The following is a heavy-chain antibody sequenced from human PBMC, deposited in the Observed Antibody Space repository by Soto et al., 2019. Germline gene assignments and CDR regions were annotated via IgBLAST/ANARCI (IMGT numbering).Heavy chain of an antibody. D-gene: IGHD3-10*01. V-gene: IGHV3-48*03. Sequence: GGSLRLSCAASGFTFSSYEMNWVRQAPGKGLEWVSYISSSGSNIYYADSVKGRFTISRDNAKKSLYLQMNRLRAEDTAVYYCGREGRLLYYGMDVWGQGTTVTVSS. CDR1: GFTFSSYE. CDR2: ISSSGSNI. CDR3: GREGRLLYYGMDV. J-gene: IGHJ6*02.